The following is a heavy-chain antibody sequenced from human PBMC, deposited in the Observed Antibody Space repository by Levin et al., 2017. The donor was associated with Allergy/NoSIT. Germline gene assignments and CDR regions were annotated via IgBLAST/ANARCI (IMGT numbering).Heavy chain of an antibody. CDR2: ISYDGSNK. Sequence: GGSLRLSCAASGFTFSSYGMHWVRQAPGKGLEWVAVISYDGSNKYYADSVKGRFTISRDNSKNTLYLQMNSLRAEDTAVYYCAKLMEVLRYFDWLIPGDKNFDYWGQGTLVTVSS. V-gene: IGHV3-30*18. J-gene: IGHJ4*02. CDR1: GFTFSSYG. D-gene: IGHD3-9*01. CDR3: AKLMEVLRYFDWLIPGDKNFDY.